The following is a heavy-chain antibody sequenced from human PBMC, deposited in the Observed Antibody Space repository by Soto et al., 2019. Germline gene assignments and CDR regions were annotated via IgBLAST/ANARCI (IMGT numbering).Heavy chain of an antibody. J-gene: IGHJ4*02. CDR3: AKDSETSGWSPFDY. V-gene: IGHV3-23*01. CDR1: GFTFSSYP. D-gene: IGHD6-19*01. CDR2: ISGSGDNT. Sequence: EVQLLESGGGLVQPGGSLRLSCAVSGFTFSSYPMSWVRQAPGKGLAWVSAISGSGDNTYYADSVRGRFTVARDNSKNTLYLQMNSLRVDDTAVYYCAKDSETSGWSPFDYWGQGTLVTVSS.